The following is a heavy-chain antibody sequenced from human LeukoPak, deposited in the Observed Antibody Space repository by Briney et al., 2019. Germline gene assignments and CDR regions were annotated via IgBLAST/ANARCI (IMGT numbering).Heavy chain of an antibody. V-gene: IGHV1-69*04. D-gene: IGHD3-22*01. CDR3: ARDDSSGYYYPNYFDY. CDR2: IIPILGIA. CDR1: GGTFSSYA. J-gene: IGHJ4*02. Sequence: SVKVSCKASGGTFSSYAISWVRQAPGQGLEWMGRIIPILGIANYAQKFQGRVTSTADKSTSTAYMELSSLRSEDTAVYYCARDDSSGYYYPNYFDYWGQGTLVTVSS.